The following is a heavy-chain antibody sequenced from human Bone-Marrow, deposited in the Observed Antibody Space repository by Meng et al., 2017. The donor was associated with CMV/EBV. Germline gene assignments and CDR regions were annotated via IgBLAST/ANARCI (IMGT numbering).Heavy chain of an antibody. D-gene: IGHD6-13*01. CDR2: ISSSSSYI. Sequence: GGSLRLSCAASGFTFSSYSMNWVRQAPGKGLEWVSSISSSSSYIYYADSVKGRFTISRDNSKNTLYLQMNSLRAEDTAVYYCAKDRGQQLPRGDFDYWGQGTLVTVSS. CDR3: AKDRGQQLPRGDFDY. CDR1: GFTFSSYS. J-gene: IGHJ4*02. V-gene: IGHV3-21*01.